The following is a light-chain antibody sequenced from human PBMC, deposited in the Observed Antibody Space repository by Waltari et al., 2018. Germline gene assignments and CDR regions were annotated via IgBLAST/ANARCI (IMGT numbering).Light chain of an antibody. CDR2: DAS. CDR3: QKYGTLPAT. J-gene: IGKJ1*01. Sequence: EIVLTQSPGTLSLSPGARATLSCRASQSVSRTLAWDQQKPGQAPRLLIYDASSRATGIPDRFSGSGSGTDFSLTISRLEPEDFAVYYCQKYGTLPATFGQGTKVEIK. V-gene: IGKV3-20*01. CDR1: QSVSRT.